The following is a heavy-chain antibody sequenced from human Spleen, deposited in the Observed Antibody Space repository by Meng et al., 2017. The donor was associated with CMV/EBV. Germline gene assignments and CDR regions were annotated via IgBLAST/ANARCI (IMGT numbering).Heavy chain of an antibody. V-gene: IGHV5-51*01. Sequence: GGSLRLSCKGSGYSFTSYWIGWVRQMPGKGLEWMGIIYPGDSDTRYSPSFQGQVTISADKSISTAYLQWSSLKASDTAMYYCARQMGRYDFWSGYYTGFDYWGQGTLVTVSS. J-gene: IGHJ4*02. CDR1: GYSFTSYW. D-gene: IGHD3-3*01. CDR3: ARQMGRYDFWSGYYTGFDY. CDR2: IYPGDSDT.